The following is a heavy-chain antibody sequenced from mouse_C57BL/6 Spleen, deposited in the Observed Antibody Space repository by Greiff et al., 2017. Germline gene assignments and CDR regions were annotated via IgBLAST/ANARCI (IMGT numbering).Heavy chain of an antibody. V-gene: IGHV3-6*01. CDR2: ISYDGSN. Sequence: ESGPGLVKPSQSLSLTCSVTGYSITSGYYWNWVRQFPGNKLEWMGYISYDGSNNYNPSPKNRISIIRDTSKNQFFLKLNSVTTEETATYYCASQYYFDYWGRGTTRTVSS. CDR1: GYSITSGYY. J-gene: IGHJ2*01. CDR3: ASQYYFDY.